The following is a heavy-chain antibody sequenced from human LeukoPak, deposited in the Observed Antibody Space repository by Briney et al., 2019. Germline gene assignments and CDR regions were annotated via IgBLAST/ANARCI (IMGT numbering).Heavy chain of an antibody. V-gene: IGHV3-23*01. CDR2: ISGSGGST. CDR3: AKPESYGTILGSFDY. Sequence: GGSLRLSCAASGFTFSSCAMSWVRQAPGKGLEWVSAISGSGGSTYYADSVKGRFTISRDNSKNTLYLQMNSLRAEDTAVYYCAKPESYGTILGSFDYWGQGTLVTVSS. CDR1: GFTFSSCA. J-gene: IGHJ4*02. D-gene: IGHD1-26*01.